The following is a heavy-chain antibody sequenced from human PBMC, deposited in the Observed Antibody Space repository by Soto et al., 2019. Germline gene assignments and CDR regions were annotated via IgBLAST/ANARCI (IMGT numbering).Heavy chain of an antibody. CDR1: GFTFSSYS. CDR2: ISSSSSYI. J-gene: IGHJ4*02. V-gene: IGHV3-21*01. CDR3: ARDPDYSSPSVDY. D-gene: IGHD6-6*01. Sequence: GGSLRLSCAASGFTFSSYSMNWVRQAPGKGLEWVSSISSSSSYIYYADSVKGRFTISRDNAKNSLYLQMNSLRAEDTAVYYCARDPDYSSPSVDYWGQGTLVTVSS.